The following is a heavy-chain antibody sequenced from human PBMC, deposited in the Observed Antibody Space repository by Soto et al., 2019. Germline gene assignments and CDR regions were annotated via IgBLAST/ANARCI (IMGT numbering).Heavy chain of an antibody. D-gene: IGHD3-22*01. V-gene: IGHV4-39*01. CDR3: ARYGGYLYYFDY. Sequence: SETLSLTCTVSGGPISSSSYYWGWIRQPPGKGLEWIGSIYYSGSTYYNPSLKSRVTISVDTSKNQFSLKLSSVTAADTAVYYCARYGGYLYYFDYWGQGTLVTVSS. CDR2: IYYSGST. CDR1: GGPISSSSYY. J-gene: IGHJ4*02.